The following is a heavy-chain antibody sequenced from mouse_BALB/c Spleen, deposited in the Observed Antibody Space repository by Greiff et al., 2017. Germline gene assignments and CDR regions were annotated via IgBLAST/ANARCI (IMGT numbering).Heavy chain of an antibody. CDR3: ARPLGGTAMDY. Sequence: EVQVVESGGGLVQPGGSLKLSCAASGFTFSSYTMSWVRQTPEKRLEWVAYISNGGGSTYYPDTVKGRFTISRDNAKNTLYLQMSSLKSEDTAMYYCARPLGGTAMDYWGQGTSVTVSS. CDR2: ISNGGGST. V-gene: IGHV5-12-2*01. D-gene: IGHD2-14*01. J-gene: IGHJ4*01. CDR1: GFTFSSYT.